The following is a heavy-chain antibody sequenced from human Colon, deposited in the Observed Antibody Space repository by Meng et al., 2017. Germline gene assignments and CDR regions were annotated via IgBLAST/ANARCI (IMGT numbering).Heavy chain of an antibody. CDR3: ARSTPLVAGGFDS. CDR2: IYQSGRS. V-gene: IGHV4-30-2*01. Sequence: LQLRESGSRLVKPSQTLSLTCAFSGDSIRSGGSSWTWIRQTPGKGLEWIGYIYQSGRSNYNPSLKSRLSIFLDESRSQFSLNLTSVTDADTAVYYCARSTPLVAGGFDSWGQGTLVTVSS. J-gene: IGHJ4*02. CDR1: GDSIRSGGSS. D-gene: IGHD5-18*01.